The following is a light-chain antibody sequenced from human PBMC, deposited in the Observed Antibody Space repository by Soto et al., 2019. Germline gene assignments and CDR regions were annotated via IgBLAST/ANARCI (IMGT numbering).Light chain of an antibody. J-gene: IGKJ1*01. Sequence: IEVTQSPSSLAASVGDRVTITCRASQTISTYVNWYRQKSGAAPELLIYDASTLQSGVPSRFRGGGSGTDFTLTISSLQLDDFETYYCQQSYNTPLTFGQGTKVEIK. CDR1: QTISTY. CDR2: DAS. V-gene: IGKV1-39*01. CDR3: QQSYNTPLT.